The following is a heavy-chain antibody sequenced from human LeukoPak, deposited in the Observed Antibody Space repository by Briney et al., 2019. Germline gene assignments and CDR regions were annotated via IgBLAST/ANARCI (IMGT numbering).Heavy chain of an antibody. CDR2: IYYSGST. Sequence: PSETLSLTCTVSGGSISSGGYYWSWIRQHPGKGLEWIGYIYYSGSTYYNPSLKSRVTISVDTSKNQFSLKLSSVTAADTAVYYCARGGSHYYYGMDVWGQGTTVTVSS. CDR1: GGSISSGGYY. CDR3: ARGGSHYYYGMDV. V-gene: IGHV4-31*03. D-gene: IGHD3-10*01. J-gene: IGHJ6*02.